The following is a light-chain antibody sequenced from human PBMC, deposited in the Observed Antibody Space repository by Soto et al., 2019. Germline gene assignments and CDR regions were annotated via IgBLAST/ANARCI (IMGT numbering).Light chain of an antibody. J-gene: IGKJ5*01. CDR1: QGISSA. V-gene: IGKV1-13*02. CDR3: QHFNGYPRT. CDR2: DAS. Sequence: AIQLTQSPSSLSASIGDRVTITCRASQGISSALAWYQQKPGKRPNLLIYDASILQSGVPSRFSGSGSGTDFTLTISSLQPEDFATYYCQHFNGYPRTLGQGTRLEIK.